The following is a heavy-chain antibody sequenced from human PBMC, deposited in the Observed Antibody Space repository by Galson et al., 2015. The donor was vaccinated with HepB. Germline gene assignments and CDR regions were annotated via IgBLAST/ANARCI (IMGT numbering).Heavy chain of an antibody. CDR1: GFTFSSYA. D-gene: IGHD3-3*01. J-gene: IGHJ4*02. CDR2: ISGSGGST. Sequence: SLRLSCAASGFTFSSYAMSWVRQAPGKGLEWVSAISGSGGSTYYADSVKGRFTISRDNSKNTLYLQMNSLRAEDTAVYYCAKDQAYYDFWSGYPNWGQGTLVTVSS. CDR3: AKDQAYYDFWSGYPN. V-gene: IGHV3-23*01.